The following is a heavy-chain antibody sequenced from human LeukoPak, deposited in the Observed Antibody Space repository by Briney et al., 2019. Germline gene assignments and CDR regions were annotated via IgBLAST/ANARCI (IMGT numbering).Heavy chain of an antibody. CDR1: GFTFSSYG. CDR3: ASELAYCGDDCYSAFVV. V-gene: IGHV3-30*03. CDR2: ISYDGSNK. J-gene: IGHJ3*01. Sequence: GGSLRLSCAASGFTFSSYGMHWVRQAPGKGLEWVAAISYDGSNKDYADSVKGRFTISRDNSKNTVYLQMNSLRAEDTAVYYCASELAYCGDDCYSAFVVWGQGTMVTVSS. D-gene: IGHD2-21*02.